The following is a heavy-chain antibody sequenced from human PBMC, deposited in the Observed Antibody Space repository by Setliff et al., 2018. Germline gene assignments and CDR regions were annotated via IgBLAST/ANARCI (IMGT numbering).Heavy chain of an antibody. CDR2: INNYNFNT. J-gene: IGHJ5*01. CDR3: ARELRSPYWHLDS. D-gene: IGHD3-16*01. Sequence: ASVKVSCKSSGFTFTDYGITWVRQVPGQGLEWMGWINNYNFNTQYAQKFQGRVTITADESTSTGYMELRSLRSDDTAVYYCARELRSPYWHLDSWGQGTQVTVSS. CDR1: GFTFTDYG. V-gene: IGHV1-18*01.